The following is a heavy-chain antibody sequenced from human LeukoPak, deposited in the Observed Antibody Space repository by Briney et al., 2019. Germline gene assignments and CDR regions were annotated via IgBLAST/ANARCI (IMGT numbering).Heavy chain of an antibody. J-gene: IGHJ4*02. CDR1: GGSISSSSYS. CDR3: ARHTALFDY. V-gene: IGHV4-39*01. CDR2: IYYSGST. Sequence: SETLSLTCTVSGGSISSSSYSWGWIRQPPGKGLEWIGSIYYSGSTYYNPSLKSRVTISVDTSKNQFSLKLSSVTAADTAVYYCARHTALFDYWGQGTLVTVSS. D-gene: IGHD2-21*02.